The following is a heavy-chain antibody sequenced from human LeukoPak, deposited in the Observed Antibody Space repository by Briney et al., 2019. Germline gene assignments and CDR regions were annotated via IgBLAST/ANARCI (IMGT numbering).Heavy chain of an antibody. CDR2: IIPIFGTA. J-gene: IGHJ4*02. CDR3: ARDENYGGNFGY. D-gene: IGHD4-23*01. Sequence: SVKVSCKASGGTFSSYAISWVRQAPGQGLERMGRIIPIFGTANYAQKFQGRVTITTDESTSTAYMELSSLRSEDTAVYYCARDENYGGNFGYWGQGTLVTVSS. V-gene: IGHV1-69*05. CDR1: GGTFSSYA.